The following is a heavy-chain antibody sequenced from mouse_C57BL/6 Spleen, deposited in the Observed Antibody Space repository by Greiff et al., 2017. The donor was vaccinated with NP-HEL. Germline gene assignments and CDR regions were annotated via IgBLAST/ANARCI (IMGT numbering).Heavy chain of an antibody. Sequence: VKLVESGPGLVQPSQSLSITCTVSGFSLTSYGVHWVRQSPGKGLEWLGVIWSGGSTDYNAAFISRLSISKDNSKSQVFFKMNSLQADDTAIYYCARNGGYYGSSYPFDYWGQGTTLTVSS. V-gene: IGHV2-2*01. CDR3: ARNGGYYGSSYPFDY. D-gene: IGHD1-1*01. CDR2: IWSGGST. J-gene: IGHJ2*01. CDR1: GFSLTSYG.